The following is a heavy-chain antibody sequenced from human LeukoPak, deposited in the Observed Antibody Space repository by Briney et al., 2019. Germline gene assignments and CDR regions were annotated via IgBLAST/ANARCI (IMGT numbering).Heavy chain of an antibody. CDR2: IYSGGST. CDR1: GFTVSSDY. J-gene: IGHJ5*02. Sequence: PGGSLRLSCAASGFTVSSDYMSWVRQAPGKGLEWVSVIYSGGSTYYADSVKGRFTISRDKSKNTVYLQMNSLRFEDTAMYYCARNWIDPWGQGTLVTVSS. V-gene: IGHV3-53*05. CDR3: ARNWIDP.